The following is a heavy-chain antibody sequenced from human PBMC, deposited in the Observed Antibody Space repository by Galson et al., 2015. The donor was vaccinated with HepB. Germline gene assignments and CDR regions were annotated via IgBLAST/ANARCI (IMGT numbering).Heavy chain of an antibody. CDR1: GFTFSDRY. D-gene: IGHD6-19*01. CDR3: ASEFQAGKRD. J-gene: IGHJ4*02. Sequence: LRLSCAASGFTFSDRYMEWVRQAPGKGLEWVGRSRNKPNTDTTDYAASVKGRFTISRDESKNSLYLQMNSLKTEDTAMYYCASEFQAGKRDWGQGTLVTVSS. CDR2: SRNKPNTDTT. V-gene: IGHV3-72*01.